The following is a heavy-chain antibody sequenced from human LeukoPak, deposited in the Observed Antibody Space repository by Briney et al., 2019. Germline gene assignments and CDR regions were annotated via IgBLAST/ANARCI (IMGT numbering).Heavy chain of an antibody. CDR2: INSDGSST. V-gene: IGHV3-74*01. CDR3: ARGVSMVRGTSGFDP. D-gene: IGHD3-10*01. Sequence: GGSLRLSCAASGFTFSSYWMHWVRQAPGKGLVWVSRINSDGSSTSYADSMKGRFTISRDNAKNTLYLQMNCLRAEDTAVYYCARGVSMVRGTSGFDPWGQGTLVTVSS. J-gene: IGHJ5*02. CDR1: GFTFSSYW.